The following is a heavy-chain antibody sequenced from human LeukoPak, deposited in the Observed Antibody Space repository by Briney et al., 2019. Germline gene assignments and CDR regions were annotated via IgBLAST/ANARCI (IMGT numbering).Heavy chain of an antibody. Sequence: GRSLRLSCAASGFSFSSYGMHWVRQAPGKGLEWVAVIWYDGSKKYYADSVKGRFTISRDNSKNTLYLQMNSLRAEDTAVYYCARDAGVPPRFDYWGQGTLVTVSS. J-gene: IGHJ4*02. CDR2: IWYDGSKK. D-gene: IGHD3-10*01. CDR3: ARDAGVPPRFDY. V-gene: IGHV3-33*01. CDR1: GFSFSSYG.